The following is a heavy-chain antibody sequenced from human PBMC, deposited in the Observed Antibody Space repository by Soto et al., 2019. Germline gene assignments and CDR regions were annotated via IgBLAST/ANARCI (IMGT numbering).Heavy chain of an antibody. CDR2: IYWDDDK. CDR1: GFSLTTSGVG. CDR3: AHRLEMGYCTGSSCMGAFDV. Sequence: QITLKESGPTLVKPTQTLTLTCTFSGFSLTTSGVGVGWIRQPPGKALEWLALIYWDDDKRYSTSLKTRLTIPKDASKKQVLLKTANMDPVYTATYYCAHRLEMGYCTGSSCMGAFDVWGQGTMVSVSS. J-gene: IGHJ3*01. V-gene: IGHV2-5*02. D-gene: IGHD2-8*02.